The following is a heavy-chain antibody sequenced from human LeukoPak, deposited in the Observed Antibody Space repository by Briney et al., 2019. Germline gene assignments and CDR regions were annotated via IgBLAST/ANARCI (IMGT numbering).Heavy chain of an antibody. CDR3: ARDLPPSDYGDYLLQSGGMDV. Sequence: SVKVSCKASGGTFNSYTISWVRQAPGQGLQWMGGIIPIFGTANYAQKFQGRVTITADESTSTAYMELSSLRSEDTAVYYCARDLPPSDYGDYLLQSGGMDVWGQGTTVTVSS. J-gene: IGHJ6*02. V-gene: IGHV1-69*13. CDR2: IIPIFGTA. CDR1: GGTFNSYT. D-gene: IGHD4-17*01.